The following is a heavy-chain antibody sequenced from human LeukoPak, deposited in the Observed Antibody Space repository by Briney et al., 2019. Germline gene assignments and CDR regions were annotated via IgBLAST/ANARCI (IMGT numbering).Heavy chain of an antibody. V-gene: IGHV1-46*01. CDR2: INPSGGST. J-gene: IGHJ3*02. Sequence: ASVKVSCKASGYTFTSYYMHWVRQAPGQGLEWMGIINPSGGSTSYAQKFQGRVTMTRDTSTSTVYMELSSLRSEDTAVYYCARDRGTYYYDSSGYGPYAFDIWGQGTMVTVSS. CDR3: ARDRGTYYYDSSGYGPYAFDI. D-gene: IGHD3-22*01. CDR1: GYTFTSYY.